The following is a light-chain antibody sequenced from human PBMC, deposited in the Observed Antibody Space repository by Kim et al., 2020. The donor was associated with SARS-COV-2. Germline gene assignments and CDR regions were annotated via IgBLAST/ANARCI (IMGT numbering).Light chain of an antibody. J-gene: IGKJ4*01. CDR3: QQYGSSPGT. V-gene: IGKV3-20*01. CDR1: QSVSGSY. CDR2: GAS. Sequence: SPGERANLSCRASQSVSGSYLAWYQQKPGQAPRLLIYGASRRATGIPDRFSGSGSGTDFTLTISRLEPEDFAVYYCQQYGSSPGTFGGGTKVDIK.